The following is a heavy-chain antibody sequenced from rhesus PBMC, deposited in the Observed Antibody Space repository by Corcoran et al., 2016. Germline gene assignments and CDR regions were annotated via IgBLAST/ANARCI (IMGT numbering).Heavy chain of an antibody. D-gene: IGHD6-25*01. CDR1: GGSISDDYY. J-gene: IGHJ4*01. CDR2: IYGSGGGT. Sequence: QVQLQESGPGLVKPSETLSLTCAVSGGSISDDYYWSWIRQPPGKGLEWIGYIYGSGGGTNYNPSLQNRVTIYIATSKNQFSLKLSSVTAADTAVYYCASLIAAAYFDYWGQGVLVTVSS. V-gene: IGHV4-106*01. CDR3: ASLIAAAYFDY.